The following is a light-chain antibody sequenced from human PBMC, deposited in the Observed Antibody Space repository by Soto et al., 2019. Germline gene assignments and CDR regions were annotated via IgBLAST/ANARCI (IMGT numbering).Light chain of an antibody. CDR3: QHYGHALWA. J-gene: IGKJ1*01. V-gene: IGKV3-20*01. CDR1: QSVTSDY. Sequence: EVVVTQSPGTLSLSPGERATLSCRASQSVTSDYLAWYQQKPGQYPRLLMSGASRRATGVPERFSGSGSGTDFTLTISRLEPEDFAVYYCQHYGHALWAFGQGTKVEIK. CDR2: GAS.